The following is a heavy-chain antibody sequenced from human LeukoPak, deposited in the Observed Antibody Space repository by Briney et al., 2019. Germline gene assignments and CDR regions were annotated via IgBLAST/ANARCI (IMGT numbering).Heavy chain of an antibody. V-gene: IGHV1-24*01. J-gene: IGHJ2*01. CDR1: GYALSESS. D-gene: IGHD5-24*01. CDR2: FDIEDVET. CDR3: VSDRSDGGFPESNGYPTFDL. Sequence: ASVKVSCKVSGYALSESSIHWVRQTPGEGFEWMGGFDIEDVETAYAQKFRGRVTMTEDTSTDTAYMELINLRSDDTAVYFCVSDRSDGGFPESNGYPTFDLWGRGTLVTVSS.